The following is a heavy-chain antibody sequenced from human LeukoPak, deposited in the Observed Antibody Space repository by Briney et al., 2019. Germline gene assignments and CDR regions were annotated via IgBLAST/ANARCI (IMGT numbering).Heavy chain of an antibody. CDR2: ISYDGSNK. V-gene: IGHV3-30*18. Sequence: GGSLRLSCAASGFTFSSYWMTWVRQAPGKGLEWVAVISYDGSNKYYADSVKGRFTISRDNSKNTLYLLMNSLRAEDTALYYCAKGSSGWFDYWGQGTLVTVSS. J-gene: IGHJ4*02. CDR3: AKGSSGWFDY. D-gene: IGHD6-19*01. CDR1: GFTFSSYW.